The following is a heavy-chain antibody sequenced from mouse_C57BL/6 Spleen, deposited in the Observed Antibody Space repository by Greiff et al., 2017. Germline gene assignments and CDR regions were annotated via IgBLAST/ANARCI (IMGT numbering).Heavy chain of an antibody. J-gene: IGHJ4*01. CDR1: GFNIKDYY. Sequence: LVESGAELVKPGASVKLSCTASGFNIKDYYMHWVKQRTEQGLEWIGRIDPEDGETKYAPKFQGKATITADTSSNTAYLQLSSLTSEDTAVYYGARRGLRQDYAMDYWGQGTSVTVSS. CDR3: ARRGLRQDYAMDY. CDR2: IDPEDGET. V-gene: IGHV14-2*01. D-gene: IGHD2-4*01.